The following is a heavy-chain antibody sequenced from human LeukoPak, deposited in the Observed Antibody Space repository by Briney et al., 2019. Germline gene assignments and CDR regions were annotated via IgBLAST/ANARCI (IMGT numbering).Heavy chain of an antibody. J-gene: IGHJ4*02. CDR3: ARHFAYSSSSYFDY. V-gene: IGHV4-59*08. CDR1: GGSVSSYY. CDR2: VYYTGST. D-gene: IGHD6-6*01. Sequence: PSWTLSLTCSVSGGSVSSYYWSWIRQPPGKGLEWIGYVYYTGSTNYNPSLKSRVTMFEDKSKNQFSLRLYSVTVADTAVYYCARHFAYSSSSYFDYWGQGSLVTVSS.